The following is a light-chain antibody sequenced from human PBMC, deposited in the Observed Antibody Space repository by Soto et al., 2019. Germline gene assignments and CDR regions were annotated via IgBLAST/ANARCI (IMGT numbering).Light chain of an antibody. V-gene: IGLV2-23*01. J-gene: IGLJ1*01. CDR1: SSDVGSYYL. CDR3: CSYAGGSTLYV. Sequence: QSALTQPASVSGSPGQTITISCTGTSSDVGSYYLVSWYQQHPGKAPKLMIYEGSKRPSGVSNRCSGSKSGNTASLTISGLHAEDEADYYCCSYAGGSTLYVFGTGTQVTVL. CDR2: EGS.